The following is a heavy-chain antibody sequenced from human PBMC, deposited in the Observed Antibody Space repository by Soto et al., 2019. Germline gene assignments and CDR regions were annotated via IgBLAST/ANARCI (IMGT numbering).Heavy chain of an antibody. CDR2: ISAYNGNT. D-gene: IGHD3-16*02. J-gene: IGHJ4*02. CDR1: GYTFTSYG. Sequence: QVQLVQSGAAVKKPGASVKVSCKASGYTFTSYGISWVRQAPGQGLEWMGWISAYNGNTNYAQKLQGRVTMTTDASTSTAYMELRSLGSDDTAVYYCARDANTFGGVIVSHFDYWGQGTLVTVSS. CDR3: ARDANTFGGVIVSHFDY. V-gene: IGHV1-18*01.